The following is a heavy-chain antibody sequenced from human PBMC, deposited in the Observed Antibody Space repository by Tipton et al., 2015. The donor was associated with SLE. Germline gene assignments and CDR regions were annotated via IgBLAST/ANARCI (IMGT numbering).Heavy chain of an antibody. CDR2: ISGSGGST. CDR1: GFTFSSYA. Sequence: GSLRLSCAASGFTFSSYAMSWVRQAPGKGLEWVSAISGSGGSTYYADSVKGRFTISRDNSKNTLYLQMNSLRAEDTAVYYCAKDKGKQQLDGDYFDYWGQGTLVTVSS. CDR3: AKDKGKQQLDGDYFDY. J-gene: IGHJ4*01. D-gene: IGHD6-13*01. V-gene: IGHV3-23*01.